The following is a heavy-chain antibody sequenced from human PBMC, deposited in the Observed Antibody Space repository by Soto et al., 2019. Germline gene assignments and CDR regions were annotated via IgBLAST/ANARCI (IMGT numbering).Heavy chain of an antibody. CDR1: GFIFSTYS. CDR2: ISPSGDST. J-gene: IGHJ6*02. V-gene: IGHV3-23*01. Sequence: GGSLRLSCEASGFIFSTYSMTWVRQAPGKGLEWVAAISPSGDSTYYADSVKGRLTISRDNSKNTVFLQMNSLSADDTALYYCVKEPDVWGQGIPVTVS. CDR3: VKEPDV.